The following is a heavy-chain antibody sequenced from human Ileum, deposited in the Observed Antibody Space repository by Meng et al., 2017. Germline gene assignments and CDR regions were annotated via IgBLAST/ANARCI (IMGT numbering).Heavy chain of an antibody. CDR2: MNTDKGNT. CDR1: GYTFTTYG. D-gene: IGHD1-1*01. J-gene: IGHJ4*02. V-gene: IGHV1-18*01. CDR3: AREGAYNGGDY. Sequence: QVQLVQSGAEVKKPGASVKVSCKASGYTFTTYGISWVRQAPGQGLEWMGGMNTDKGNTNYAQKFQGRVTMTRDTSTSTAYMELRSLRSDDTAVYYCAREGAYNGGDYWGQGTLVTVS.